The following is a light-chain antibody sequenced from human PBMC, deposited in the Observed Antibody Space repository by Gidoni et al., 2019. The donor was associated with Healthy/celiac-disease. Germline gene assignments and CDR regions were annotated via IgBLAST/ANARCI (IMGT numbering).Light chain of an antibody. Sequence: DIVFSQSPDSLSVSLCERATLNCKSSQSVLYSSNNKNYLAWYQQKPGQPPKLLICWSSTRAAGVPDRCSGSGSGTDFTLTIRSLQAEDVAVYYCQQYYSTPNTFGQGTKLEIK. CDR2: WSS. J-gene: IGKJ2*01. V-gene: IGKV4-1*01. CDR3: QQYYSTPNT. CDR1: QSVLYSSNNKNY.